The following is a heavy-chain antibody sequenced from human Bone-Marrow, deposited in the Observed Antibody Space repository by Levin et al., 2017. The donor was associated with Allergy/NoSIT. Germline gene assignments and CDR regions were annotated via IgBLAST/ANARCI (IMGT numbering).Heavy chain of an antibody. D-gene: IGHD5-24*01. Sequence: GESLKISCVGSGFTFSNHGIHWVRQAPGKGLEWVSVVSYDGKNQYHADSVKGRFTMSRDNSKNTVYLQVSSLRAEDTALYYCAREGGNYRHDFDSWGQGILVTVSS. V-gene: IGHV3-30*03. J-gene: IGHJ4*02. CDR2: VSYDGKNQ. CDR3: AREGGNYRHDFDS. CDR1: GFTFSNHG.